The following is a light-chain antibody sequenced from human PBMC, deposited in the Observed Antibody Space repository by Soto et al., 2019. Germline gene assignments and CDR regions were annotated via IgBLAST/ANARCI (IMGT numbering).Light chain of an antibody. Sequence: DSVLTQSPGTLSLSPGESATLSCRASQSVTNNYLAWYQHKPGQAPRLLIYGASSRATGIPDRFSGSGSGTDFTLTVSRLEPEDFAVYFCQQYGGSLTFGGGTKVDIK. CDR2: GAS. CDR3: QQYGGSLT. CDR1: QSVTNNY. V-gene: IGKV3-20*01. J-gene: IGKJ4*01.